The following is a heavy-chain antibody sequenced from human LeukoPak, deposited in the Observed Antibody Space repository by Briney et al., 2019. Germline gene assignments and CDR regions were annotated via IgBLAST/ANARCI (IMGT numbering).Heavy chain of an antibody. V-gene: IGHV3-30*18. CDR2: IAYDGSNK. D-gene: IGHD1-1*01. CDR1: GFIFDTYG. CDR3: AKEKAIATINYGLDV. Sequence: GRSLRLSCAASGFIFDTYGMLWVRQAPGKGLEWVAVIAYDGSNKVYADSVKGRFTISRDNSKNTLYLQMNSLRGEDTAVYYCAKEKAIATINYGLDVWGQGTTVIVSS. J-gene: IGHJ6*02.